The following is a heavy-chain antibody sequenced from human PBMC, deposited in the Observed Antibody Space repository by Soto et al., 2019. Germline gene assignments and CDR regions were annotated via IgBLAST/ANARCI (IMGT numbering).Heavy chain of an antibody. V-gene: IGHV3-48*01. D-gene: IGHD3-3*01. J-gene: IGHJ5*02. CDR2: IGSSGSTI. CDR3: AKEAYDFFSCYYGNYNWYSL. Sequence: PGGSLRLSCAASGFTFSSYSMNWVRQSPGKGLEWVSYIGSSGSTIYYAYSVKGRFTISRDNSKITLYLQMNSLRAEDTAVYYCAKEAYDFFSCYYGNYNWYSLWGQGTMV. CDR1: GFTFSSYS.